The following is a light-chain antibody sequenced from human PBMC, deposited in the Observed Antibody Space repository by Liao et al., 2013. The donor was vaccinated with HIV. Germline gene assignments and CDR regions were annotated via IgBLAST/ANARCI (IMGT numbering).Light chain of an antibody. J-gene: IGLJ1*01. CDR2: YDT. V-gene: IGLV3-21*04. CDR3: QVWDSSTANLYV. Sequence: SHVLTQPPSVSVAPGKTARITCGGNNFRSKSVHWYQQKTDQAPVLVIFYDTDRPSGIPERFSGSKSGNTATLTITRVEAGDEADYYCQVWDSSTANLYVFGPGTKLTVL. CDR1: NFRSKS.